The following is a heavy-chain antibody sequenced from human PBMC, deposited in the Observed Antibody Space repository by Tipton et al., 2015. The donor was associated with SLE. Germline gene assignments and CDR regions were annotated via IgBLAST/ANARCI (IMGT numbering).Heavy chain of an antibody. D-gene: IGHD6-13*01. CDR1: GYSISSGYY. CDR3: ARETPMRAAAAGTIDY. J-gene: IGHJ4*02. V-gene: IGHV4-38-2*02. Sequence: TLSLTCAVSGYSISSGYYWGWIRQPPGKGLEWIGSIYHSGSTYYNPSLKSRVTISVDTSKNQFSLKLSSATAADTAVYYCARETPMRAAAAGTIDYWGQGTLVTVSS. CDR2: IYHSGST.